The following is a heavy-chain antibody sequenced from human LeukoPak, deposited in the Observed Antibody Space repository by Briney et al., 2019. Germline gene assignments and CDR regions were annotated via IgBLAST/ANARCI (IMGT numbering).Heavy chain of an antibody. CDR1: GFTFSSYA. CDR2: ISYDGSNK. V-gene: IGHV3-30-3*01. CDR3: ARAPQYSSSWYIFDY. J-gene: IGHJ4*02. Sequence: GGSLRLSCAASGFTFSSYAMHWVRQAPGKGLEWVAVISYDGSNKYYADSVKGRFTISRDNSKNTLYLQMSSLRAEDTAVCYCARAPQYSSSWYIFDYWGQGTLVTVSS. D-gene: IGHD6-13*01.